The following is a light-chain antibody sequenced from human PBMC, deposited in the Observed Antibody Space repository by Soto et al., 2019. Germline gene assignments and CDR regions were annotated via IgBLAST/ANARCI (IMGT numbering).Light chain of an antibody. CDR1: SSDVGGYNY. CDR2: EVS. CDR3: SSHTSSSTLV. V-gene: IGLV2-14*01. J-gene: IGLJ3*02. Sequence: QSALTQPASVSGSPGQSITISCTGTSSDVGGYNYVSWYQQHPGKAPKVMIYEVSNRPSGVSNRFSGSKSGNTASLTISGLQADDEADYYCSSHTSSSTLVFGGGTKVTVL.